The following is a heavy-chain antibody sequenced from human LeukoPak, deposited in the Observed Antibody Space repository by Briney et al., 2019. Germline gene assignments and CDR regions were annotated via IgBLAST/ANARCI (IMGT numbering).Heavy chain of an antibody. CDR1: GYTFTGYY. Sequence: ASVKVSCKASGYTFTGYYIHWVRQAPGQGLEWMGWVNPNSGGRNYAQKFQGRATMTRDTTISTAYMELSSLRSDDTAVYYCARSQWGIASAGLDYWGQGTLVSVSS. CDR2: VNPNSGGR. V-gene: IGHV1-2*02. J-gene: IGHJ4*02. CDR3: ARSQWGIASAGLDY. D-gene: IGHD6-13*01.